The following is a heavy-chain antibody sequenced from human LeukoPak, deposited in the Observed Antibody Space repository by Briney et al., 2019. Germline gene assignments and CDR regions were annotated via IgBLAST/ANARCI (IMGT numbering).Heavy chain of an antibody. CDR3: ARDLVGDTYPDY. V-gene: IGHV3-23*01. J-gene: IGHJ4*02. Sequence: PGRSLRLSCTASGFTFGDYAMSWVRQAPGKGLEWVSGISGSGGTTYYADSVKGRFTISRDNSKNTLYLQMNSLRAEDTAVYYCARDLVGDTYPDYWGRGTLVTVSS. D-gene: IGHD2-2*01. CDR1: GFTFGDYA. CDR2: ISGSGGTT.